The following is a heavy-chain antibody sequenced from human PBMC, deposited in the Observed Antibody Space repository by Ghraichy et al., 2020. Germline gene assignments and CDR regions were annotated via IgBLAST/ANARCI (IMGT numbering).Heavy chain of an antibody. Sequence: GGSLRLSCAASGFTFSSVWMSWVRQAPGKGLEWIGRIKNKIDGGTADYAARMKGRLTISRDDSQNTLHLQMNSLITEDTAVYYCATYNNRDAFDTWAKGQWSPSLQ. J-gene: IGHJ3*02. CDR2: IKNKIDGGTA. V-gene: IGHV3-15*01. CDR3: ATYNNRDAFDT. D-gene: IGHD2/OR15-2a*01. CDR1: GFTFSSVW.